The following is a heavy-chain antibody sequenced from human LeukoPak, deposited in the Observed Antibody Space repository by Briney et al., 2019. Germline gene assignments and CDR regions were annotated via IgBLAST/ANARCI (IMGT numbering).Heavy chain of an antibody. J-gene: IGHJ4*02. CDR3: ATSYDMGWLIGY. Sequence: GGSLRLSCAASGFTFGDTWMNWVRQVPGQGLEWVANIKQDGSEKFYVASVKGRFTISRDNGKSSLHLQMNSLRAEDTALYYCATSYDMGWLIGYWGQGALVTVSS. D-gene: IGHD3/OR15-3a*01. V-gene: IGHV3-7*03. CDR1: GFTFGDTW. CDR2: IKQDGSEK.